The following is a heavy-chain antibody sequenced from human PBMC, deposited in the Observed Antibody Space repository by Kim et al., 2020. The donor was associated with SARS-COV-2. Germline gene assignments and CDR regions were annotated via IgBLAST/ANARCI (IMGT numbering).Heavy chain of an antibody. CDR3: AKSPKTMIVTYYYYGMDV. Sequence: KGRFTISRDNSKNTLYLQMNSLRAEDTAVYYCAKSPKTMIVTYYYYGMDVWGQGTTVTVSS. J-gene: IGHJ6*02. V-gene: IGHV3-30*02. D-gene: IGHD3-22*01.